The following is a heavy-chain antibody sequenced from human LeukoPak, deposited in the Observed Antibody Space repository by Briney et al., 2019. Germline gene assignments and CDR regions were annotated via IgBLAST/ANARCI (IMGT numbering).Heavy chain of an antibody. D-gene: IGHD6-13*01. CDR2: IKEDGSDK. J-gene: IGHJ4*02. CDR3: ATTLNIATPGHL. CDR1: GLIFRTYW. V-gene: IGHV3-7*01. Sequence: GGSLRLSCSASGLIFRTYWMSWVRQAPEKGLEWVAHIKEDGSDKYYVDSVKGRFTISRDNAKNSVYLQMSSLRAEDTGVYYCATTLNIATPGHLWGQGALVTVSS.